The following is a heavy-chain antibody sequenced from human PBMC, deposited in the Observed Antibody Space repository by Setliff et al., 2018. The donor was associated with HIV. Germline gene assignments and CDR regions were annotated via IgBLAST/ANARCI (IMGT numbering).Heavy chain of an antibody. CDR3: ARGFTYFRIAAAGPFDY. V-gene: IGHV4-31*03. CDR2: IYSSGST. CDR1: GGSISSYY. D-gene: IGHD6-13*01. J-gene: IGHJ4*02. Sequence: SETLSLTCTVSGGSISSYYWNWIRQHPGKGLEWIGYIYSSGSTYYNPSLQSRVSMSVDTSKNQFSLKLTSVTAADTAVYYCARGFTYFRIAAAGPFDYWGQGTLVTVSS.